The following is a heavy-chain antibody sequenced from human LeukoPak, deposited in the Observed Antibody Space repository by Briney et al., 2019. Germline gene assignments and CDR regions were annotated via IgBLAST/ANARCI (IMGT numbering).Heavy chain of an antibody. V-gene: IGHV1-18*01. Sequence: GASVKVSRKASGYTFTSYGISWVRQAPGQGLEWMGWISAYNGNTNYAQKLQGRVTMTTDTSTSTAYMELRSLRSDDTAVYYCARANSGSYYVLYYFDYWGQGTLVTVSS. CDR1: GYTFTSYG. CDR3: ARANSGSYYVLYYFDY. D-gene: IGHD1-26*01. J-gene: IGHJ4*02. CDR2: ISAYNGNT.